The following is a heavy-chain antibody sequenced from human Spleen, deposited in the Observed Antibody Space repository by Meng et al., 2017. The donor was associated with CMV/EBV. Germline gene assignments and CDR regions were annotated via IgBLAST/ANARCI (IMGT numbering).Heavy chain of an antibody. CDR2: INHSGST. V-gene: IGHV4-34*01. Sequence: SETLSLTCAVYGGSFSGYYWSWIRQPPGKGLEWIGEINHSGSTNYNPSLKSRVTISVDPSKNQLSLKLNSVTAADTAIYYCARAGGYCSTTSCSLGAFDIWGQGTMVTVSS. D-gene: IGHD2-2*01. J-gene: IGHJ3*02. CDR3: ARAGGYCSTTSCSLGAFDI. CDR1: GGSFSGYY.